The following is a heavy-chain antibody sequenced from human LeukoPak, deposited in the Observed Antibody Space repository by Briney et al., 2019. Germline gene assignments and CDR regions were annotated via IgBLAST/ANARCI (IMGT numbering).Heavy chain of an antibody. CDR3: ARDVFLYYYGSGSYFKRGYYYGMDV. CDR1: GFTFSDYY. V-gene: IGHV3-11*01. Sequence: GGSLRLSCAASGFTFSDYYMSWIRQAPGKGLEWVSYISTSGSTIYYAYSVKGRFTISRDNAKNSLYLQMNSLRAEDSALYYCARDVFLYYYGSGSYFKRGYYYGMDVWGQGTAVTVSS. J-gene: IGHJ6*02. CDR2: ISTSGSTI. D-gene: IGHD3-10*01.